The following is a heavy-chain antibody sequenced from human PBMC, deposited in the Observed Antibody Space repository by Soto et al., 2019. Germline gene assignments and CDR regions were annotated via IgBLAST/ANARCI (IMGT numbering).Heavy chain of an antibody. Sequence: QVQRVQSGAEVKKPGSSVKVSCQASGGTFSSYAISWVRQAPGQGLEWMGGIIPIFGTANYAQKFQGRVTINADKSTSTDYMELSSLRSEDTAVYYCARAGWDTDAQGAFDIWGHGTMVTVSS. CDR1: GGTFSSYA. J-gene: IGHJ3*02. V-gene: IGHV1-69*06. CDR3: ARAGWDTDAQGAFDI. D-gene: IGHD5-18*01. CDR2: IIPIFGTA.